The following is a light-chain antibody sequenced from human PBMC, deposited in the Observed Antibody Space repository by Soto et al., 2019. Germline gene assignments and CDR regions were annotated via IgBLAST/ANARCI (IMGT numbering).Light chain of an antibody. J-gene: IGKJ4*01. CDR3: QQANSFPLT. V-gene: IGKV1-12*01. Sequence: DIQMTQSPSSVSASVGDRVTITCRASQGINNWLAWFQQKPGKAPKFLIYAASTLQSGGPSRFSGNDSGTDFTLTISSLQPEEFANYYCQQANSFPLTFGGGTTVGIK. CDR1: QGINNW. CDR2: AAS.